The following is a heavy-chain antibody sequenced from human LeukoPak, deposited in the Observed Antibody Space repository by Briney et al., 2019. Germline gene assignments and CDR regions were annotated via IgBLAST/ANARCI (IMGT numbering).Heavy chain of an antibody. CDR1: GYTFTSYD. CDR2: MNPNSGNT. J-gene: IGHJ4*02. D-gene: IGHD4-17*01. CDR3: ARGRSDYGEGIDS. V-gene: IGHV1-8*03. Sequence: ASVKVSCKASGYTFTSYDINWVRQATGQGLEWMGWMNPNSGNTGYAQKFQGRVTITRNTSISTTYMELSSLRSEDTAVYFCARGRSDYGEGIDSWGQGTLVTVSS.